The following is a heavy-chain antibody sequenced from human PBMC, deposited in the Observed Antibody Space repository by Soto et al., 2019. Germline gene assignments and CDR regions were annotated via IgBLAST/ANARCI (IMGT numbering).Heavy chain of an antibody. CDR2: VYYSGTT. Sequence: PSETLSLTSSVSGGSVSYKTYYWSWIRHPPGKRLEWIGYVYYSGTTNYNPSLKSRVTISVDLSKNRFSLRLSSVTTADTALYYCARTTAVPNTLRSRYFFDYWGQGTLVTVSS. V-gene: IGHV4-61*01. D-gene: IGHD4-17*01. J-gene: IGHJ4*02. CDR3: ARTTAVPNTLRSRYFFDY. CDR1: GGSVSYKTYY.